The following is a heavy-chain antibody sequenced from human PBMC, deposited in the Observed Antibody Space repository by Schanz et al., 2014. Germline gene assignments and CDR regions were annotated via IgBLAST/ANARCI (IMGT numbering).Heavy chain of an antibody. Sequence: QVQLQESGPGLVKPSETLSLTCTVSGDSIGTYQWSWIRQPPGKGLGWIGYVYHSGVTTYKSSLKSRVIITVDTIKHQFPLNLNSVTAADTAVYYCARSTYDFWSAFDYWGQGILVAVSS. D-gene: IGHD3-3*01. CDR1: GDSIGTYQ. CDR3: ARSTYDFWSAFDY. J-gene: IGHJ4*02. V-gene: IGHV4-59*08. CDR2: VYHSGVT.